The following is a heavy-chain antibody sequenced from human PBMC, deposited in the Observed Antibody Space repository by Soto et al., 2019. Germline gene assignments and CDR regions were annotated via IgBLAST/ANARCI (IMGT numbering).Heavy chain of an antibody. V-gene: IGHV3-15*01. CDR2: IKSKTDGGTT. J-gene: IGHJ4*02. D-gene: IGHD1-26*01. CDR1: EFTFSNAW. CDR3: TTPRGGSYLFDY. Sequence: EVQLVESGGGLVKPGGSLRLSCAASEFTFSNAWMSWVRQAPGKGLEWVGRIKSKTDGGTTDYAAPVKGRFTISRDDSKNTLYLQMNSLKTEDTAVYYCTTPRGGSYLFDYWGQGTLVTVSS.